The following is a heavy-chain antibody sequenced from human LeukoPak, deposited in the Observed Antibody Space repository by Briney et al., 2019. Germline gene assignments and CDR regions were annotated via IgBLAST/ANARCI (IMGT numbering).Heavy chain of an antibody. J-gene: IGHJ4*02. Sequence: GGSLRLSCAASGFTFSSYGMHWVRQAPGKGLEWAAFIRYDGSNKYYADSVKGRFTISRDNSKNTLYLQMNSLRAEDTAVYYCAKDSSSRVRFDYWGQGTLVTVSS. CDR3: AKDSSSRVRFDY. D-gene: IGHD6-13*01. CDR1: GFTFSSYG. CDR2: IRYDGSNK. V-gene: IGHV3-30*02.